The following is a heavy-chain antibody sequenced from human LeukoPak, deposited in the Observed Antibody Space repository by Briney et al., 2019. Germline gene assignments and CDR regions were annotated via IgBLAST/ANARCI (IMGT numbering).Heavy chain of an antibody. CDR3: ARDQLAYSGYDTLFDY. Sequence: GGSPRLSCAASGFTFNSYAIHWVCQAPGKGLEWVAVISYDGSNKYYADSVKGRFTISRDNSKNTLYLQLNSLRPEDTAAYYCARDQLAYSGYDTLFDYWGQGTLVTVSS. CDR2: ISYDGSNK. V-gene: IGHV3-30*04. J-gene: IGHJ4*02. CDR1: GFTFNSYA. D-gene: IGHD5-12*01.